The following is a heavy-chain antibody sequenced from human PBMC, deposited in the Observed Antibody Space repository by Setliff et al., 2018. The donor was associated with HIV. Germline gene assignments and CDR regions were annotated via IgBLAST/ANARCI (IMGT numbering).Heavy chain of an antibody. J-gene: IGHJ4*02. Sequence: SVKVSCKASGGTFSSYAISWVRQAPGQGLEWMGGIIPIFGTANYAQKFQGRVTITTDESTSTAYMELSSLRSKDTAVYYCAMTYYYGSGSRSHDYWGQGTLVTVSS. CDR2: IIPIFGTA. D-gene: IGHD3-10*01. CDR3: AMTYYYGSGSRSHDY. CDR1: GGTFSSYA. V-gene: IGHV1-69*05.